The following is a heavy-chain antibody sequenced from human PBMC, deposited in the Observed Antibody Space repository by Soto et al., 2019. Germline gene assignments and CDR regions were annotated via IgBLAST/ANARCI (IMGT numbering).Heavy chain of an antibody. CDR2: IVVGSGNT. CDR1: GFRFTSSA. J-gene: IGHJ6*02. Sequence: GASVKVSCKASGFRFTSSAVQWVRQARRQRLEWIGWIVVGSGNTNYAQKFQERVTITRDMSTSTAYMELSSLRSEDTAVYYCAAPRVYAIPHYYYYYGMDVWGQGTTVTVSS. D-gene: IGHD2-8*01. V-gene: IGHV1-58*01. CDR3: AAPRVYAIPHYYYYYGMDV.